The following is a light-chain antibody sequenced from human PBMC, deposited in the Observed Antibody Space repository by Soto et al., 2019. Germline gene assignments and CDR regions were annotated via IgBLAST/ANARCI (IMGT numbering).Light chain of an antibody. CDR2: GAS. Sequence: EIVMTQSPASLSVSPGDGATLSCRASQSVASNVAWYQQKPGQGPRLLIHGASTRAAGVPARFSGSGSGTDFTLTIRSLQSEDFAVYYCQQYHNWPPQYTFGQGTKLQIK. CDR1: QSVASN. V-gene: IGKV3-15*01. CDR3: QQYHNWPPQYT. J-gene: IGKJ2*01.